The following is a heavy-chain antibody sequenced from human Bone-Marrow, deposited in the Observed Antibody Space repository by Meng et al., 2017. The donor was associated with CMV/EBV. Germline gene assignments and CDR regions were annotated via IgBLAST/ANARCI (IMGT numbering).Heavy chain of an antibody. CDR1: GFTISNAW. CDR2: IKSKPDGGRT. J-gene: IGHJ4*02. D-gene: IGHD3-10*01. CDR3: ITIRAFGY. Sequence: LSCAASGFTISNAWMIWVRQAPGKGLEWVGRIKSKPDGGRTDYAAPVNGRFTISRDDSKNTLYLQMNSLKTEDTAVYYCITIRAFGYWGQGTLVTVSS. V-gene: IGHV3-15*01.